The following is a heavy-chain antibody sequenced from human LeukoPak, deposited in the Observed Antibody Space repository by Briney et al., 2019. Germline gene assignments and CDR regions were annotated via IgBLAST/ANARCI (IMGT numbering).Heavy chain of an antibody. J-gene: IGHJ5*02. CDR1: GYTFTSYG. D-gene: IGHD6-13*01. V-gene: IGHV1-18*01. CDR3: ARGDSSSWYNPINWFDP. CDR2: ISAYNGNT. Sequence: ASVKVSCRASGYTFTSYGIGWVRQAPGQGLEWMGWISAYNGNTNYAQKLQGRVTMTTDTSTSTAYMELRSLRSDDTAVYYCARGDSSSWYNPINWFDPWGQGTLVTVSS.